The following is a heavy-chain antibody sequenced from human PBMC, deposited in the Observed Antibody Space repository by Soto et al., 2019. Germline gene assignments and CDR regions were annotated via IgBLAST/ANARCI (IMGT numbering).Heavy chain of an antibody. D-gene: IGHD3-10*01. CDR1: GFTFSSYA. J-gene: IGHJ4*02. CDR2: ISYDGSNK. V-gene: IGHV3-30*18. CDR3: AKPPSGSGSYYNPSYFDY. Sequence: GGSLRLSCAASGFTFSSYAMSWVRQAPGKGLEWVAVISYDGSNKYYADSVKGRFTISRDNSKNTLYLQMNSLRAEDTAVYYCAKPPSGSGSYYNPSYFDYWGQGTLVTVSS.